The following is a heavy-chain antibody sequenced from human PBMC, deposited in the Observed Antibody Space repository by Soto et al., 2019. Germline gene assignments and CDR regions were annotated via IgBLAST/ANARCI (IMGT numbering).Heavy chain of an antibody. CDR3: ARDIANPIGYCSSTSCYGLGY. V-gene: IGHV1-18*01. J-gene: IGHJ4*02. CDR2: ISAYNGNT. Sequence: QVPLVQSGAEVKKPGASVKVSCKASGYTFTSYGISWVRQAPGQGLEWMGWISAYNGNTNYAQKLQGRVTMTTDTSTSTAYMELRSLRSDDTAVYYCARDIANPIGYCSSTSCYGLGYWGQGTLVTVSS. D-gene: IGHD2-2*01. CDR1: GYTFTSYG.